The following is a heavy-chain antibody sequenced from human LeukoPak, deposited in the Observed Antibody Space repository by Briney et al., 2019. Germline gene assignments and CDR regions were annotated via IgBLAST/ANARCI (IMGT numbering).Heavy chain of an antibody. CDR2: IYSGGGT. J-gene: IGHJ3*02. Sequence: GGSLRLPCAASGFTVSSNDMVWVRQAPGKGLEWVSLIYSGGGTYYADSVRGRFTISRDNSKNTLYLQMNSLRAEDTAVYYCARVGVAALLRGTFDTWGQGTMVTVSP. CDR3: ARVGVAALLRGTFDT. CDR1: GFTVSSND. D-gene: IGHD6-19*01. V-gene: IGHV3-53*01.